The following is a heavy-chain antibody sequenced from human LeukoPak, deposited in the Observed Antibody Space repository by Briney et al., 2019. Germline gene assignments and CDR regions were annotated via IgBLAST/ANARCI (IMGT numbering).Heavy chain of an antibody. CDR2: INPNSGVT. V-gene: IGHV1-2*02. J-gene: IGHJ4*02. D-gene: IGHD2-21*02. Sequence: ASVRVSCKASGYTFTSYGTSWVRQAPGQGLEWMGWINPNSGVTNSAQKFQGRVTMTRDTSISTAYMELSRLRSDDTAVYYCSRGGPDFDFDYWGQGTLVTVSS. CDR1: GYTFTSYG. CDR3: SRGGPDFDFDY.